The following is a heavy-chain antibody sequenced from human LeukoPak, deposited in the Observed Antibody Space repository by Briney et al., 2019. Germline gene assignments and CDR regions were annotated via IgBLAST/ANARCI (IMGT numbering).Heavy chain of an antibody. CDR3: ARSGYCSSTSCPTLAFDI. V-gene: IGHV4-34*01. J-gene: IGHJ3*02. D-gene: IGHD2-2*01. CDR1: GGSFSGYY. Sequence: KPSETLSLTCAVYGGSFSGYYWSWIRQPPGKGLEWIGEINHSGSTNYNPSLKSRVTISVDTSKNQFSLKLSSVTAADTAVYYCARSGYCSSTSCPTLAFDIWGQGTMVTVSS. CDR2: INHSGST.